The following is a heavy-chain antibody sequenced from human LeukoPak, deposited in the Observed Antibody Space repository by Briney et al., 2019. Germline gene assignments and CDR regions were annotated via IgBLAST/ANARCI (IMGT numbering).Heavy chain of an antibody. CDR3: AGHARGSYLVH. J-gene: IGHJ4*02. CDR2: NNSLSPRAI. CDR1: GFTFSDYY. D-gene: IGHD6-6*01. V-gene: IGHV3-11*01. Sequence: PGGSLRLSCAASGFTFSDYYMSWIRQAPGKGLEWVSLNNSLSPRAISYGDSVKGRFTTSRDDATNSLFLQMNSLKVEDTAIYYCAGHARGSYLVHWGQGILVTVST.